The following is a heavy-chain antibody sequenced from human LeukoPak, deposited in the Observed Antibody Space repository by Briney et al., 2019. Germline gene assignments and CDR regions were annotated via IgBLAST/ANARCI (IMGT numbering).Heavy chain of an antibody. D-gene: IGHD5-18*01. CDR1: GGSFSGYD. CDR3: ARSRRGYSYGYRMFGEYYFDY. Sequence: PSETLSLTCAVYGGSFSGYDWSWIRQPPGKGLEWIGEINHSGSTNYNPSLKSRVTISVDTSKNQFSLKLSSVTAADTAVYYCARSRRGYSYGYRMFGEYYFDYWGQGTLVTVSS. CDR2: INHSGST. J-gene: IGHJ4*02. V-gene: IGHV4-34*01.